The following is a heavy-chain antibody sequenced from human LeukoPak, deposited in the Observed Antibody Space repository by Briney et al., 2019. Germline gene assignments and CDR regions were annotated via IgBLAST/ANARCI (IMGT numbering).Heavy chain of an antibody. CDR1: GGSISSYY. CDR2: IYYSGST. D-gene: IGHD3-10*01. Sequence: PSETLSLTCTVSGGSISSYYWSWIRQPPGKGLEWIGYIYYSGSTNYNPSLKSRVTISVDTSKNQFSLKLSSVTAADTAVYYCARVYYGSGSPNDAFDIWGQGTMVTVSS. V-gene: IGHV4-59*01. CDR3: ARVYYGSGSPNDAFDI. J-gene: IGHJ3*02.